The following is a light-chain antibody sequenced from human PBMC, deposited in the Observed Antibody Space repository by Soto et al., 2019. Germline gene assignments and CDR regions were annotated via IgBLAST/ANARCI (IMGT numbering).Light chain of an antibody. Sequence: EIVLTQSPGTLSLSPGERATLSCRASQSVSSSYLAWYQQKPGQAPRLLIYGASSRATGIPDRFSGSGSGTDFTLTISRLETEEFAVYYCQQYGSSTWTYGPGTKVEIK. J-gene: IGKJ1*01. CDR1: QSVSSSY. V-gene: IGKV3-20*01. CDR2: GAS. CDR3: QQYGSSTWT.